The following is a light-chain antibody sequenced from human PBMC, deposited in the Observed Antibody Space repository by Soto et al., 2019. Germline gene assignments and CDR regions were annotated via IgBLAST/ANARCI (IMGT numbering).Light chain of an antibody. CDR3: QQYNSSPFT. V-gene: IGKV1-5*03. CDR1: QSISSW. Sequence: DIQMTQSPSTLSASVGDRVTITCLASQSISSWLAWYHQKPGKAPKLLIYKASSLESGVPSRFSGSRSGTEFTLTVSSLQPDDRATYYCQQYNSSPFTFGPGTKVDIK. CDR2: KAS. J-gene: IGKJ3*01.